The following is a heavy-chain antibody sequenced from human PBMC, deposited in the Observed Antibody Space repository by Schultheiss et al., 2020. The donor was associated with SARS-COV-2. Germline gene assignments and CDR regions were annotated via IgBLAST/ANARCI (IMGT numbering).Heavy chain of an antibody. CDR3: ARDSRSPSIAARVRLGSNDY. V-gene: IGHV3-30-3*01. Sequence: GSLRLSCAASGFTFSSYAMHWVRQAPGKGLEWVAVISYDGSNKYYADSVKGRFTISRDNAKNSLYLQMNSLRAEDTAVYYCARDSRSPSIAARVRLGSNDYWGQGTLVTVSS. CDR2: ISYDGSNK. CDR1: GFTFSSYA. J-gene: IGHJ4*02. D-gene: IGHD6-6*01.